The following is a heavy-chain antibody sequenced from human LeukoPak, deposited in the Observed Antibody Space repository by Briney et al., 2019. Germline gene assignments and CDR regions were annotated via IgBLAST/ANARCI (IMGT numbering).Heavy chain of an antibody. Sequence: GGSLRLSCAVSGFAFGSEAMSWVRQSPARGLEWVASISPGGGTTYYADYVKGRFIISRDNSNNTLFVQMNSLRAEDTAVYYCVKEGEAGNAPYSWFDPWGQGTLVTVSS. CDR1: GFAFGSEA. CDR3: VKEGEAGNAPYSWFDP. CDR2: ISPGGGTT. V-gene: IGHV3-23*01. D-gene: IGHD3-16*01. J-gene: IGHJ5*02.